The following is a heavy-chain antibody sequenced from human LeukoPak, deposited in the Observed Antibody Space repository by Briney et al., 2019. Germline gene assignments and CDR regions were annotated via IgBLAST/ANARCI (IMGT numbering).Heavy chain of an antibody. J-gene: IGHJ5*02. V-gene: IGHV4-59*08. CDR2: IYYSGST. D-gene: IGHD6-13*01. CDR3: ARHERVPAAAGPAKGWFDP. CDR1: GGSISSYY. Sequence: PSETLSLTCTVSGGSISSYYWSWIRQPPGKGLEWIGYIYYSGSTNYNPSLKSRVTISVDTSKNQFSLKLSSVTAADTAVYYCARHERVPAAAGPAKGWFDPWGQGTLVTVSS.